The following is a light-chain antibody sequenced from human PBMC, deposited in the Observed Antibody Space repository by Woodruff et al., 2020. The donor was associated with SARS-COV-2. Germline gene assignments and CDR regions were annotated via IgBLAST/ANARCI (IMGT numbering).Light chain of an antibody. CDR2: GAS. V-gene: IGKV3D-7*01. CDR1: QSVSSSY. CDR3: QQANSFPYT. Sequence: LSCRASQSVSSSYLAWYQQKPGQAPRLLIYGASSRATGIPDRFSGSGSGTDFTLTISSLQPEDFATYYCQQANSFPYTFGQ. J-gene: IGKJ2*01.